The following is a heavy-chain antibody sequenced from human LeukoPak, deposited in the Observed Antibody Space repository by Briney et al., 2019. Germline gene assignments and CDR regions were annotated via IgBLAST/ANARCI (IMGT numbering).Heavy chain of an antibody. J-gene: IGHJ4*02. CDR1: GFTFSSYA. CDR3: AKDGYCSSTSCYNYYFDY. CDR2: ISGSGGSI. D-gene: IGHD2-2*03. Sequence: GGSLRLSCAASGFTFSSYAMSWVRQAPGKGLEWVSAISGSGGSIYYADSVKGRFTISRDNSKNTLYLQMNSLRAEDTAVYYCAKDGYCSSTSCYNYYFDYWGQGTLVTVSS. V-gene: IGHV3-23*01.